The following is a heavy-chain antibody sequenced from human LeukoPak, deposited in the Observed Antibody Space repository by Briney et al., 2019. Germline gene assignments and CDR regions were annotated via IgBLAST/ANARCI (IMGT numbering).Heavy chain of an antibody. CDR3: ATDPGSGSYHYAFDI. V-gene: IGHV1-24*01. D-gene: IGHD1-26*01. CDR2: FDPEDGET. Sequence: ASVKVSCKVSGYTLTELSMHWVRQAPGKGLEWMGGFDPEDGETIYAQKFQGRVTMTEDTSTDTAYMELSSLRSEDTAVYYCATDPGSGSYHYAFDIWGQGTMVTVSS. J-gene: IGHJ3*02. CDR1: GYTLTELS.